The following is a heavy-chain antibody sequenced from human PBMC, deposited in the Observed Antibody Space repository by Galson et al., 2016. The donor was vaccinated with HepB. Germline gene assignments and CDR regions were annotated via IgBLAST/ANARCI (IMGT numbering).Heavy chain of an antibody. CDR2: INDHGGTK. J-gene: IGHJ5*02. D-gene: IGHD6-19*01. V-gene: IGHV3-7*03. Sequence: SLRLSCAASGFSFSGSWLSWVRQAPGKGLECVANINDHGGTKNYVASVKGRFTISRDNAKSSLYLQMNSLRDDDTAVYYCVRDGGWYAWFDPWGQGTLVTVSS. CDR3: VRDGGWYAWFDP. CDR1: GFSFSGSW.